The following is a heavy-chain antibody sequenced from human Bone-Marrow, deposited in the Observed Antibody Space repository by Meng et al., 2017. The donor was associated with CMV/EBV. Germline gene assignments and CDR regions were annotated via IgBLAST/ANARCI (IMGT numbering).Heavy chain of an antibody. D-gene: IGHD4-17*01. Sequence: ASVMVSCKVSGYTLTELSMHWVRQAPGKGLEWMGGFDPEDGETIYAQKFQGRVTMTEDTSTDTAYMELSSLRSEDTAVYYCATALTTVTTLFDYWGQGTLVTVSS. CDR1: GYTLTELS. J-gene: IGHJ4*02. V-gene: IGHV1-24*01. CDR2: FDPEDGET. CDR3: ATALTTVTTLFDY.